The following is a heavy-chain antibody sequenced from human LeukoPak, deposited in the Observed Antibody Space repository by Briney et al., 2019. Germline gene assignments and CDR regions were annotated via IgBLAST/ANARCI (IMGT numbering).Heavy chain of an antibody. D-gene: IGHD5-12*01. V-gene: IGHV3-33*06. J-gene: IGHJ4*02. CDR2: IWYDGSNK. CDR1: GFTFSSYG. CDR3: AKAGRGYLDY. Sequence: SGGSLRLSCAASGFTFSSYGMHWVRQAPGKGMERGAVIWYDGSNKYYAGSVRGRFTISRDNSKNTLYRQMNSLRAEDTALYYCAKAGRGYLDYWGQGTLVTVSS.